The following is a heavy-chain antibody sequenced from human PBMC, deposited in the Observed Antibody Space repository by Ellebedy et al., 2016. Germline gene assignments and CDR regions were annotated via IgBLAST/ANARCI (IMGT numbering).Heavy chain of an antibody. CDR2: TYYNSKWYN. Sequence: SETLSLTCAISGASVSINSGAWNWIRQSPSRGLEWLGRTYYNSKWYNDYAVSVKGRITVNPDTSKNQFSLQLNSVTPEDTAVYYCATGWLRSGFDSWGQGTLVTISS. J-gene: IGHJ4*02. V-gene: IGHV6-1*01. CDR1: GASVSINSGA. CDR3: ATGWLRSGFDS. D-gene: IGHD5-12*01.